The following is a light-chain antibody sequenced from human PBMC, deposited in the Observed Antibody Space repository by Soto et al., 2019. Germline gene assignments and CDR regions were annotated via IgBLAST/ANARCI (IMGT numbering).Light chain of an antibody. CDR1: QSVSSS. CDR3: QQYKSYYT. V-gene: IGKV3-15*01. Sequence: EIVLTQSPGTLSLSPGEGATLSCRASQSVSSSLAWYQQKRGQAPRLLIYGASTRATGIPARFSGSGSGTEFTLTISSMQPDDLATYYCQQYKSYYTFGQGTKVDIK. CDR2: GAS. J-gene: IGKJ2*01.